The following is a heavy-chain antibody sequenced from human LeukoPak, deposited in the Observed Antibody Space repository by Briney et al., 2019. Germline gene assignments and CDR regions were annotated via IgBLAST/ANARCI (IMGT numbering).Heavy chain of an antibody. J-gene: IGHJ4*02. D-gene: IGHD6-19*01. CDR1: GYTFTGYY. Sequence: GASVKVSCKASGYTFTGYYMHWVRQAPGQGLEWMGWINPNSGGTNYAQKFQGRVTMTRDTSISTAYMELSRLRSDDTAVYYCAREVTSSGWSRMYYFDYWGQGTLVTVSS. CDR3: AREVTSSGWSRMYYFDY. CDR2: INPNSGGT. V-gene: IGHV1-2*02.